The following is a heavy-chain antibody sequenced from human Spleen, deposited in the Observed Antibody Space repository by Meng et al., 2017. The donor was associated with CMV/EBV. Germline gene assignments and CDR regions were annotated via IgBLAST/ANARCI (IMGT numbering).Heavy chain of an antibody. D-gene: IGHD5-18*01. V-gene: IGHV3-21*01. J-gene: IGHJ6*02. CDR1: GFMFSSYT. Sequence: GESLEISCAASGFMFSSYTMNWVRQAPGKGLEWVSSISSRSNYIYYGDSLKGQFTISRDNAKNSLYLQMNSLRAEDTAVYYCARDPGDTIDYYYGMDVWGQGTTVTVSS. CDR2: ISSRSNYI. CDR3: ARDPGDTIDYYYGMDV.